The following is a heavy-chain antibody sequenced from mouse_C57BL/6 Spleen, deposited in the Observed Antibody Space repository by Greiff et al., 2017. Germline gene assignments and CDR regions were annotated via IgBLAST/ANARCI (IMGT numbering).Heavy chain of an antibody. CDR1: GFTFSSYA. CDR3: ARGIGWFAY. Sequence: EVKLVESGGGLVKPGGSLKLSCAASGFTFSSYAMSWVRQTPEQRLEWVATISDGGSYTYYPDNVKGRFTISRDNAKNNLYLQMSHLKSEDAAMYYCARGIGWFAYWGQGTLVTVSA. V-gene: IGHV5-4*03. CDR2: ISDGGSYT. J-gene: IGHJ3*01.